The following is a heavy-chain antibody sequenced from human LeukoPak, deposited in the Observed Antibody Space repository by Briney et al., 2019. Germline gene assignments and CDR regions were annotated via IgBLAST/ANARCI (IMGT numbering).Heavy chain of an antibody. J-gene: IGHJ4*02. Sequence: GGSLRLSCAASGFTFSSYSMNWVRQAPGKGLEWISYISSSSSTIYYADSVKGRFTISRDNAKNSLYLQMNSLRAEDTAVYYCARRRDSGSLQHFDYWGQGTLVTVSS. CDR3: ARRRDSGSLQHFDY. V-gene: IGHV3-48*01. CDR1: GFTFSSYS. CDR2: ISSSSSTI. D-gene: IGHD1-26*01.